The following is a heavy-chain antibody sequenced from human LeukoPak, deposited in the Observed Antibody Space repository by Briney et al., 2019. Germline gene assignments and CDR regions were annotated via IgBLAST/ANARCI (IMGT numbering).Heavy chain of an antibody. CDR2: INPNSGGT. CDR3: ARVVLPYSSGFTLGY. CDR1: GYTFTGYY. J-gene: IGHJ4*02. D-gene: IGHD6-19*01. Sequence: ASVKVSCEASGYTFTGYYMHWVRQAPGQGLEWMGRINPNSGGTNYAQKFQGRVTMTRDTSISTAYMELSRLRSDDTAVYYCARVVLPYSSGFTLGYWGQGTLVTVSS. V-gene: IGHV1-2*06.